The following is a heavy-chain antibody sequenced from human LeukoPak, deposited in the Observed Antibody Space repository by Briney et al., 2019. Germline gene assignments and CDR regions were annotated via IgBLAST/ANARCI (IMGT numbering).Heavy chain of an antibody. D-gene: IGHD6-19*01. CDR3: ARYSSGWYDY. CDR1: GGSISSYY. Sequence: SETLSLTCTVSGGSISSYYWSWIRQPPGKGLEWIEYIYYSGSTNYNPSLKSRVTISVDTSKNQFSLKLSSVTAADTAVHYCARYSSGWYDYWGQGTLVTVSS. V-gene: IGHV4-59*01. CDR2: IYYSGST. J-gene: IGHJ4*02.